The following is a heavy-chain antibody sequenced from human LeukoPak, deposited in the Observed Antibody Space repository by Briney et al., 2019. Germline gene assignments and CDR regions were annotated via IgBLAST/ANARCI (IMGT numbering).Heavy chain of an antibody. CDR2: INPNSGGT. CDR3: ARAYGGNVELAFDI. J-gene: IGHJ3*02. D-gene: IGHD4-23*01. Sequence: ASVKVSCKASGYTFTGYYMHWVRQAPGQGLEWMGWINPNSGGTNYAQKFQGWVTMTRDTSISTAYMELSRLRSDDTAVNYCARAYGGNVELAFDIWGQGTMVTVSS. V-gene: IGHV1-2*04. CDR1: GYTFTGYY.